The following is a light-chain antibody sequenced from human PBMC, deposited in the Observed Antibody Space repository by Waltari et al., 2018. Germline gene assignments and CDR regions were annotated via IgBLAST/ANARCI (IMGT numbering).Light chain of an antibody. CDR3: SSYAGSNNLI. J-gene: IGLJ2*01. CDR1: SSDVGGYNY. Sequence: QPALTQPPSASGSPGQPVTISCTGTSSDVGGYNYVSCYQQHPGKAPKLMIYEVSKRPSGVPDRFSGSKSGNTASLTVSVLQAEDEADYYCSSYAGSNNLIFGGGTKLTVL. CDR2: EVS. V-gene: IGLV2-8*01.